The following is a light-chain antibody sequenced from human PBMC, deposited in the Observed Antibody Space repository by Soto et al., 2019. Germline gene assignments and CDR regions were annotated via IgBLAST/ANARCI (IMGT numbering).Light chain of an antibody. CDR1: SSNIGAGYD. CDR3: QSYDSSLSEV. J-gene: IGLJ1*01. Sequence: QSVLTQPLSVSGAPGQRVTISCTWSSSNIGAGYDVHWYQQLPGTAPKLLIYGNSNRPSGVPDRFSGSKSGTSASLASTGLQAEDEADYYCQSYDSSLSEVFGTGTKVTVL. CDR2: GNS. V-gene: IGLV1-40*01.